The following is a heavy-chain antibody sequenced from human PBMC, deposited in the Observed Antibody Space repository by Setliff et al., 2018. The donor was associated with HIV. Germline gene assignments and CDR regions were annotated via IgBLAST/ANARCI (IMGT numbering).Heavy chain of an antibody. V-gene: IGHV4-61*08. CDR1: GGSISSIDYY. CDR3: AREFRVTAYYYYGMDV. CDR2: IYYSGST. D-gene: IGHD4-4*01. Sequence: PSETLSLTCTVSGGSISSIDYYWSWIRQPPGKGLEWIGYIYYSGSTNYNPSLKSRVTISVDTSKNQFSLKLSSVTAADTAVYYCAREFRVTAYYYYGMDVWGQGTTVTVSS. J-gene: IGHJ6*02.